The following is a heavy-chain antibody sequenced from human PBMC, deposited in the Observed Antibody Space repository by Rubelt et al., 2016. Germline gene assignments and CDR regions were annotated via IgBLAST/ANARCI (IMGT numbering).Heavy chain of an antibody. Sequence: QMHLQESGPGLVKPSETLSLTCTVSGGSISSSSDYWGWIRQPPGKGLEWMGRIYYSGTSYYNSSLKSRVTISVDTPKNQFSLELDSLAAAETAGYYCARASGGGQPTTGDYDIWGQGTMVTVSS. V-gene: IGHV4-39*07. CDR3: ARASGGGQPTTGDYDI. CDR1: GGSISSSSDY. J-gene: IGHJ3*02. CDR2: IYYSGTS. D-gene: IGHD1-26*01.